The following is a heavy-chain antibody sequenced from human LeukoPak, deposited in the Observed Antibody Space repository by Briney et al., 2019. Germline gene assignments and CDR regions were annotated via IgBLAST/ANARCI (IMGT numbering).Heavy chain of an antibody. D-gene: IGHD5-24*01. V-gene: IGHV3-23*01. CDR2: ISPSGDIK. Sequence: GGSLRLSCAASGFTFSSNAMTWVRQAPGKGLEWVSGISPSGDIKYYVDSVKGRFTVSRDNSKNTLYLQINSLRDEDTAVYYCAKDDAWLQYNDWGQGTLVTVSS. J-gene: IGHJ4*02. CDR1: GFTFSSNA. CDR3: AKDDAWLQYND.